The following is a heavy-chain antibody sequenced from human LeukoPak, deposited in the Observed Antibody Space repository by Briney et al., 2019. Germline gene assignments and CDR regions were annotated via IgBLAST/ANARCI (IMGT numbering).Heavy chain of an antibody. V-gene: IGHV4-38-2*02. CDR1: GYSISSSYY. D-gene: IGHD3-16*01. Sequence: SETLSLTCSVSGYSISSSYYWAWIRQPPGKGLEWIATLFHDGDAFYNPSLKSRLTLSVDTSKNQLSLNLNSVTAADTAVYYCARGGDKFDPWGQGILVTVSS. CDR3: ARGGDKFDP. J-gene: IGHJ5*02. CDR2: LFHDGDA.